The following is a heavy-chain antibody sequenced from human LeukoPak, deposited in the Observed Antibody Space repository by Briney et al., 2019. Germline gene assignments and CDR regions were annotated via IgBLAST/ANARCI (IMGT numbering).Heavy chain of an antibody. V-gene: IGHV3-49*04. J-gene: IGHJ4*02. CDR1: GFTFGDYV. CDR2: IRQTVYGGST. Sequence: GGSLRLSCTAPGFTFGDYVMSWVRQAPGRGLESVGFIRQTVYGGSTEYVASVKGRFTISRDDSKSAVYLQLNSLRTEDTAVYYCTRFNGFYDYWGQGTLVTVSS. D-gene: IGHD2-8*01. CDR3: TRFNGFYDY.